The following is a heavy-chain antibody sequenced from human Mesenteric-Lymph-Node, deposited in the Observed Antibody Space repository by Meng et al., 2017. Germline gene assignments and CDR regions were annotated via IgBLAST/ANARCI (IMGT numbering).Heavy chain of an antibody. V-gene: IGHV4-34*01. Sequence: LQQGGAGLFQPSEALSLTCAVYGGSLSGYNWSWSRQPPGKGLEWIGEINHSGSTNYNPSLKSRVTISVDTSKNQFSLKLSSVTAADTAVYYCARGRIFGVRYYFDYWGQGTLVTVSS. CDR3: ARGRIFGVRYYFDY. CDR2: INHSGST. CDR1: GGSLSGYN. J-gene: IGHJ4*02. D-gene: IGHD3-3*01.